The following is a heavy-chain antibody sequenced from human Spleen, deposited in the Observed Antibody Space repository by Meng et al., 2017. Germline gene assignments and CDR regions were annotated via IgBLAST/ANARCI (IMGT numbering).Heavy chain of an antibody. D-gene: IGHD1-26*01. J-gene: IGHJ6*02. CDR2: ISWDGGST. V-gene: IGHV3-43D*04. CDR3: AKDIGGATSRSSWFSPYYYYGMDV. CDR1: GFTFDDYA. Sequence: GECLKISCAASGFTFDDYAMHWVRQAPGKGLEWVSLISWDGGSTYYADSVKGRFTISRDNSKNSLYLQMNSLRAEDTALYYCAKDIGGATSRSSWFSPYYYYGMDVWGQGTTVTVSS.